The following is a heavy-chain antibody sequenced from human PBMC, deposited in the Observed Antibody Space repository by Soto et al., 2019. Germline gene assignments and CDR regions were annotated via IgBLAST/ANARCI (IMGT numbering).Heavy chain of an antibody. J-gene: IGHJ5*02. CDR3: ARDPRSAYGGATSWLDP. CDR1: GFFFSSYS. CDR2: ISSSSSTT. D-gene: IGHD2-21*01. V-gene: IGHV3-48*01. Sequence: EVQLVESGGDLVQPGGSLRLSCSPSGFFFSSYSMNWVRQAPGRGLEWVSYISSSSSTTFYADSVKGRFTISRDNANDMLYLQMNSLRVEDTAIYYCARDPRSAYGGATSWLDPWGQGTLVTVSS.